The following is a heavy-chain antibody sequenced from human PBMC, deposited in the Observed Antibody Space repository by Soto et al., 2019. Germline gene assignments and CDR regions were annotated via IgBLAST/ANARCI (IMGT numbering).Heavy chain of an antibody. V-gene: IGHV3-30*18. Sequence: GGSLRLSCAASGFTFSSYGMHWVRQAPGKGLEWVAVISYDGSNKYYADSVKGRFTISRDNSKNTLYLQMNSLRAEDTAVYYCAKEWDFWRWSRVPNHYYGMDVWGQGTTVTVSS. CDR1: GFTFSSYG. CDR2: ISYDGSNK. D-gene: IGHD3-3*01. CDR3: AKEWDFWRWSRVPNHYYGMDV. J-gene: IGHJ6*02.